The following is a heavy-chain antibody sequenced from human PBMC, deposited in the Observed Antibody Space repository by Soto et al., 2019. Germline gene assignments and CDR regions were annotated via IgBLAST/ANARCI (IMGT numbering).Heavy chain of an antibody. CDR3: ARSRPHSSGYYYYGMDV. Sequence: SETLSLTCTVSGGSISSYYWSWIRQPPGKGLEWIGYIYYSGSTNYSPSFQGHVTISADKSISTAYLQWSSLKASDTAMYYCARSRPHSSGYYYYGMDVWGQGTTVTVSS. D-gene: IGHD6-19*01. V-gene: IGHV4-59*12. CDR1: GGSISSYY. J-gene: IGHJ6*02. CDR2: IYYSGST.